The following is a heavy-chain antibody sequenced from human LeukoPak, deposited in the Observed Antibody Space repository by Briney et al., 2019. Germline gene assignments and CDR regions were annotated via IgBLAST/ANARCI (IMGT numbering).Heavy chain of an antibody. V-gene: IGHV4-31*03. J-gene: IGHJ4*02. CDR2: IYYSGST. CDR1: GGSISSGGYY. CDR3: ARGRRSNYYGSGSYKY. D-gene: IGHD3-10*01. Sequence: TLSLTCTVSGGSISSGGYYWSWIRQHPGKGLEWIGYIYYSGSTNYNPSLKSRVTISVDTSKNQFSLKLSSVTAADTAVYYCARGRRSNYYGSGSYKYWGQGTLVTVSS.